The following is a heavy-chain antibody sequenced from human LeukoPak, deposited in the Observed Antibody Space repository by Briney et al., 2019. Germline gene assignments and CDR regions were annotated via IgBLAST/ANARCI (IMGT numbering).Heavy chain of an antibody. Sequence: PSETLSLTCAVYGGSFSGYYWSWIRQPPGKGLEWIGEINHSGSTNYNPSLKSRVTISVDTSKNQFSLKLSSVTAADTAVYYCARKKGWIQLWLPAFDIWGQGTMVTVSS. D-gene: IGHD5-18*01. CDR3: ARKKGWIQLWLPAFDI. CDR1: GGSFSGYY. V-gene: IGHV4-34*01. CDR2: INHSGST. J-gene: IGHJ3*02.